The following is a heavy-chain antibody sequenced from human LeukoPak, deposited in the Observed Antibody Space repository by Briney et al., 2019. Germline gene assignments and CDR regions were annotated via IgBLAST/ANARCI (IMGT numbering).Heavy chain of an antibody. V-gene: IGHV3-21*01. Sequence: GGSLRLSCAASGFTFSSYSMNWVRQAPGKGLEWVSSISSSSSYIYYADSVKGRFTISRDNAKNSLYLQMNSLRAEDTAVYYCARESYDYGDYGFFDYWGQGTLVTVSS. CDR3: ARESYDYGDYGFFDY. CDR2: ISSSSSYI. CDR1: GFTFSSYS. J-gene: IGHJ4*02. D-gene: IGHD4-17*01.